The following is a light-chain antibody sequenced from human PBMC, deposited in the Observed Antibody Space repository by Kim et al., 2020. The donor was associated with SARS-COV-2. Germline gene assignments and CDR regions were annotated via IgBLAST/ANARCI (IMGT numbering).Light chain of an antibody. CDR2: DAS. V-gene: IGKV1-39*01. J-gene: IGKJ2*01. CDR1: RTLSTY. CDR3: QQSYNMPYT. Sequence: DIQMTQSPSSLSASVGDRVTISCRASRTLSTYLNWYQQKPGQAPTLLIFDASSLQPGVPSRFSGFGSGTDFTLTINSLQPEDFATYFCQQSYNMPYTFGQGTKLEI.